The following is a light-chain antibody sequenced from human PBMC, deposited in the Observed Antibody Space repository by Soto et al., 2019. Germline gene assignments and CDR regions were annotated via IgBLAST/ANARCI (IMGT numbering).Light chain of an antibody. Sequence: QSALTQPASVSGSPGQSITISCTGPSSDVGRYILVSWYQQHPGKAPKLIIYDGIKRPSGVSNRFSGSQSGNTASLTISGLQAEDEADYYCCSDADSRASPYVFGTGTKVTVL. CDR2: DGI. CDR3: CSDADSRASPYV. V-gene: IGLV2-23*01. CDR1: SSDVGRYIL. J-gene: IGLJ1*01.